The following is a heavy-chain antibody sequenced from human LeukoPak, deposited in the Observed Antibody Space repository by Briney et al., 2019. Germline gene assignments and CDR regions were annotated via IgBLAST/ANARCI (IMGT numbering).Heavy chain of an antibody. CDR2: ISWNSGSI. Sequence: GGSLRLSCAASGFTFDDYAMHWVRQAPGKGLEWVSGISWNSGSIGYADSVKGRFTISRDNAKNSLYLQMNSLRAEDTALYYCAKDYSSGYYQGWYFDLWGRGTLVTVSS. CDR1: GFTFDDYA. CDR3: AKDYSSGYYQGWYFDL. V-gene: IGHV3-9*01. D-gene: IGHD3-22*01. J-gene: IGHJ2*01.